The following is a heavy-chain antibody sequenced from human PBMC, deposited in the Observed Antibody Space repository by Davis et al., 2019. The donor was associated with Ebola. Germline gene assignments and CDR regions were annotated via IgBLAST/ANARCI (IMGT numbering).Heavy chain of an antibody. CDR2: FGVGADT. CDR1: GFIFSSYV. J-gene: IGHJ3*02. CDR3: VKDTSNIWFDI. D-gene: IGHD1-26*01. Sequence: PGGSLRLSCAASGFIFSSYVMSWVRQAPGKGLEWVSTFGVGADTYYADSVKGRFAISRDNSKNTLYLQMNSLRVEDTAIYYCVKDTSNIWFDIWGQGTMVTVSS. V-gene: IGHV3-23*01.